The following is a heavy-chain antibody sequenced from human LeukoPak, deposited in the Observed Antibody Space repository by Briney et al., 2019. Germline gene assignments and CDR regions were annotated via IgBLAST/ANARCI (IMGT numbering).Heavy chain of an antibody. V-gene: IGHV3-7*01. J-gene: IGHJ4*02. CDR1: GFTFSDYW. D-gene: IGHD3-16*01. CDR3: TRELWPADY. Sequence: PGGSLRLSCEGSGFTFSDYWMGWVRQAPGKGLEWVANIIKDGSDKHYVDSVKGRFSISRDNAKNSVYLQMSGLRVEDTAVYYCTRELWPADYWGQGILVTVSS. CDR2: IIKDGSDK.